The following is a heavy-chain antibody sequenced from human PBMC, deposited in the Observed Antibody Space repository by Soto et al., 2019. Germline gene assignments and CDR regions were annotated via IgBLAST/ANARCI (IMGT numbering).Heavy chain of an antibody. J-gene: IGHJ4*02. CDR2: IYYTGNT. CDR3: ASGHDDFKMRY. Sequence: PSETLSLTSTVSGGSISSGGTGSYWTWIRQLPGKGLEWIGYIYYTGNTYYNPSLKSRPTISIDTSENQFSLKLTSVTAADTAVYFSASGHDDFKMRYWGQGTLVTVSS. V-gene: IGHV4-31*03. D-gene: IGHD2-21*02. CDR1: GGSISSGGTGSY.